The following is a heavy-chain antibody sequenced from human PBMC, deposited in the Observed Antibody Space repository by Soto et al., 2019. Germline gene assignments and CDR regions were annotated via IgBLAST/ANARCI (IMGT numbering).Heavy chain of an antibody. D-gene: IGHD6-6*01. J-gene: IGHJ5*02. CDR3: ARDSIAAPNWFDP. Sequence: VQLVESGGGLVQPGGSLRLSCAASGFTFRNFEMNWVRQVPGKGLEWILYISSSGSKRYYADSVKGRFIVSRDNTNDSLFLEMNSLRDEDTGVYYCARDSIAAPNWFDPWGQGTLVTVSS. V-gene: IGHV3-48*03. CDR1: GFTFRNFE. CDR2: ISSSGSKR.